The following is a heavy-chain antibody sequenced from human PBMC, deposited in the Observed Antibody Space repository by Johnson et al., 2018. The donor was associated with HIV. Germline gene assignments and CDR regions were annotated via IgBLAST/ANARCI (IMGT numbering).Heavy chain of an antibody. CDR3: ARVGWATSDAVDI. CDR2: ISWNSGSI. D-gene: IGHD6-19*01. J-gene: IGHJ3*02. V-gene: IGHV3-9*01. Sequence: EVQVVESGGGLVQPGRSLRLSCAASGFTFDDYAMHCVRQAPGKGLEWVSGISWNSGSIGYADSVKGRFTISRDNAKNSLYLQMNSLRAEDTALYYCARVGWATSDAVDIWGQGTMVTVSS. CDR1: GFTFDDYA.